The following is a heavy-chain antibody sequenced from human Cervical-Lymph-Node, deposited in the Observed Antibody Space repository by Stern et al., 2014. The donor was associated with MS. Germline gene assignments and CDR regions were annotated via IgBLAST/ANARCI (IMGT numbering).Heavy chain of an antibody. J-gene: IGHJ5*02. V-gene: IGHV1-8*01. Sequence: VQLVESGAEVKKPGASVKVSCKASGYTFTSHDISWVRQATGQGLEWMGWMNPNSGTTGYAQKFQGRITMTRNNSLSTAYMELSSLRSEDTAVYYCVAKPPTWGQGTLVTVSS. CDR2: MNPNSGTT. CDR1: GYTFTSHD. CDR3: VAKPPT.